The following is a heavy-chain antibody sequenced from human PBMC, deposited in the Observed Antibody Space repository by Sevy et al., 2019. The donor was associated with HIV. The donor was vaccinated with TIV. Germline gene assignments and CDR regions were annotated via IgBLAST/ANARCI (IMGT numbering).Heavy chain of an antibody. Sequence: ASVKVSCKVSGYTFSTYRITWVRQAPGQGLEWMGWISPHNGDTNYAQKLQGRVTMITDTSTSTAYTELRSLRSDDSAVYYCARAYCSSGRCYSLAYWGQGTLVTVSS. V-gene: IGHV1-18*01. CDR1: GYTFSTYR. D-gene: IGHD2-15*01. CDR2: ISPHNGDT. CDR3: ARAYCSSGRCYSLAY. J-gene: IGHJ4*02.